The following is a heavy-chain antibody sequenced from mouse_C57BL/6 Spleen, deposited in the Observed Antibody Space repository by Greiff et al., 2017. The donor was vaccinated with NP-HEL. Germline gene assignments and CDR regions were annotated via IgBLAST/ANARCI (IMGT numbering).Heavy chain of an antibody. J-gene: IGHJ4*01. CDR3: ARCDYDEYYAMDY. Sequence: EVKVVESGGGLVKPGGSLKLSCAASGFTFSDYGMHWVRQAPEKGLEWVAYISSGSSTIYYADTVKGRFTISRDNAKNTLFLQMTSLRSEDTAMYYCARCDYDEYYAMDYWGQGTSVTVSS. CDR2: ISSGSSTI. CDR1: GFTFSDYG. V-gene: IGHV5-17*01. D-gene: IGHD2-4*01.